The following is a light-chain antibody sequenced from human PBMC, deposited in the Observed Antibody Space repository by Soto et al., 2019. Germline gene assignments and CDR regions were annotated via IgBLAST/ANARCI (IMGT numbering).Light chain of an antibody. V-gene: IGLV2-14*03. CDR1: SRDVGAYDY. J-gene: IGLJ1*01. Sequence: QSALAQPASVSGSPGQSITISCTGTSRDVGAYDYVSWYLQYPDKAPQLLIYYVDHRPSGVSSRFSGSKSGNTASLTISGLQAEDEGDYYCNSYTTSNTLVFGSGTKVTVL. CDR2: YVD. CDR3: NSYTTSNTLV.